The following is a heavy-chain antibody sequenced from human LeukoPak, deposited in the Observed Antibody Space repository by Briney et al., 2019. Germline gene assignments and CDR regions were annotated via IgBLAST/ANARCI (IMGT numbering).Heavy chain of an antibody. CDR1: GFTFSSYA. J-gene: IGHJ4*02. CDR3: AKGSAAARPYYFDS. Sequence: GGSLRLSCAASGFTFSSYAMHWVRQAPGKGLEWVAVISYDGSNKYYADSVKGRFTISRDNSKNTLYLQMNSLRAEDTAVYYCAKGSAAARPYYFDSWGQGTLVTVSS. D-gene: IGHD6-25*01. V-gene: IGHV3-30-3*01. CDR2: ISYDGSNK.